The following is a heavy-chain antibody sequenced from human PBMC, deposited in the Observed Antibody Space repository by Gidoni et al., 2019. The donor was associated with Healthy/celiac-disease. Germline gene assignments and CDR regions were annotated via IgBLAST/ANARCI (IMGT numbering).Heavy chain of an antibody. J-gene: IGHJ6*02. Sequence: QVQLQESGPGLVKPSETPSLTCTASGGSISSYYWSWIRQPPGKGLEWIGYIYYSGSTNYNPSLKSRVNISVDTSKNQFSLKLSSVTAADTAVYYCARDSPTYGMDVWGQGTTVTVSS. CDR2: IYYSGST. CDR3: ARDSPTYGMDV. CDR1: GGSISSYY. V-gene: IGHV4-59*01.